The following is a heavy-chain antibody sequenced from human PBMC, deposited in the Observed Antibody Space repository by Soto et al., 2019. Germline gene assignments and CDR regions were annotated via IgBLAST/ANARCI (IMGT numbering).Heavy chain of an antibody. CDR2: IYYSGTT. J-gene: IGHJ6*02. CDR3: ARDGGFCTNGVCPVYYYYGMDV. V-gene: IGHV4-59*12. CDR1: GGSISNYY. Sequence: PSETQSLTCTVSGGSISNYYWSWIRHPPGKKLERIGNIYYSGTTYNNQSLKSRVTISVDTSNNQFSLKLSSVTAADTAVYYCARDGGFCTNGVCPVYYYYGMDVWGQGTTVTVSS. D-gene: IGHD2-8*01.